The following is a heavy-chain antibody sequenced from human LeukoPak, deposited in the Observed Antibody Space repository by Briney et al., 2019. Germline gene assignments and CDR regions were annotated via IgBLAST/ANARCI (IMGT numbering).Heavy chain of an antibody. V-gene: IGHV3-30*02. D-gene: IGHD3-16*01. Sequence: PGGPLRLSCAASGFTFSSSDMHWVRQAPGKGLEWVAFIRYDGNNKYYADSVKGRLTITRDNSKNTLYLQMSSLRAADTAVYYCAKGYRNHLLILLDSWGQGTLVTVSS. CDR2: IRYDGNNK. J-gene: IGHJ5*01. CDR1: GFTFSSSD. CDR3: AKGYRNHLLILLDS.